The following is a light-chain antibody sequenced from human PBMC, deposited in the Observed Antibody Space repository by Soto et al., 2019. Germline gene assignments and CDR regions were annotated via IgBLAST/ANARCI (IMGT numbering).Light chain of an antibody. J-gene: IGKJ1*01. Sequence: DIRMTQSPSSLSAFVGDTVTIACQTGPPINNYLNWYQQKPGKAPKLLIYAASSLQSGVPSRVSGSGSGTDFTLTISSLQPEDFATYYCQQSYSTSWTFGQGTKVDIK. CDR3: QQSYSTSWT. CDR2: AAS. CDR1: PPINNY. V-gene: IGKV1-39*01.